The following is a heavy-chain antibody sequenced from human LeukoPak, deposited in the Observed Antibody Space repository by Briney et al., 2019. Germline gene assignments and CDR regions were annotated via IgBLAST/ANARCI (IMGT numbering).Heavy chain of an antibody. CDR1: GGSISSYY. J-gene: IGHJ4*02. CDR2: IYYSGNT. D-gene: IGHD6-19*01. V-gene: IGHV4-59*01. Sequence: SETLSLTCTVSGGSISSYYWSWLRQPPGKGLEWIGYIYYSGNTKYNPSLKSRVTISVDTSKNQFSLKLSSVTAADTAVYYCARESSSGWYLYFDYWGQGTLVTVSS. CDR3: ARESSSGWYLYFDY.